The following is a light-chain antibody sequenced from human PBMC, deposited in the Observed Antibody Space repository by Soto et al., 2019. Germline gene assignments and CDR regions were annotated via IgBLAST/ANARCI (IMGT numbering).Light chain of an antibody. Sequence: VSASPGQSITISCTGTSSDVGANNYVSWYQRHPGKAPKLMIYEVSNRPSGVSTRFSGSKSGNTASLTISGLQAEDEADYFCCSYTSISTFVFGTGTKVTVL. CDR1: SSDVGANNY. V-gene: IGLV2-14*01. CDR3: CSYTSISTFV. CDR2: EVS. J-gene: IGLJ1*01.